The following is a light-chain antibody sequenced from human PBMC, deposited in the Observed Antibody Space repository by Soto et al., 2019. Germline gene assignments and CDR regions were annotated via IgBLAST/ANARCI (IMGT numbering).Light chain of an antibody. CDR3: SSYSGRYHWV. CDR1: SSDVGGYNY. CDR2: EVS. Sequence: QSVLTQPPSASGSPGQSVTISCTGTSSDVGGYNYVSWYQQHPGKAPKVMIYEVSERPSGVPDRFSASKSGNTASRTVSGLQAEDEADYYCSSYSGRYHWVFGGGTKLTVL. J-gene: IGLJ3*02. V-gene: IGLV2-8*01.